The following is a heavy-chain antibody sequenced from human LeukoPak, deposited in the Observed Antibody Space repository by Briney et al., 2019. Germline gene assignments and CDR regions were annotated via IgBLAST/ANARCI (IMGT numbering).Heavy chain of an antibody. CDR1: GGSISSGSYY. V-gene: IGHV4-61*02. CDR2: IYTSGST. Sequence: SETLSLTCTVSGGSISSGSYYWSWIRQPAGKGLEWIGRIYTSGSTNYNPSLKSRVTISVDTSKNQFSLKLTSVTAADTSVYYCARGPYGDSPKKDYWGQGTLVTVSS. CDR3: ARGPYGDSPKKDY. D-gene: IGHD4-17*01. J-gene: IGHJ4*02.